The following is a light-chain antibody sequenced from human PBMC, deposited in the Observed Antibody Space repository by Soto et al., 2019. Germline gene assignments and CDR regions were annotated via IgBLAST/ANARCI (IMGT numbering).Light chain of an antibody. CDR1: HSISAW. J-gene: IGKJ2*01. V-gene: IGKV1-5*03. CDR3: HQYHSFFLYT. CDR2: QAS. Sequence: DIQMTQSPSTLSASVGDRVTITCRASHSISAWLAWYQQKPGKAPKLLIYQASTLDSGVPSRFSGSGSGTEFTLTISSLQPDDVATYYCHQYHSFFLYTFGQGTKLEIK.